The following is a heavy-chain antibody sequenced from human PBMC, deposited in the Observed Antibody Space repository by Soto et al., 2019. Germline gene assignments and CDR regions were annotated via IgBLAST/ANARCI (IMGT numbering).Heavy chain of an antibody. J-gene: IGHJ4*02. CDR3: AAVPPFDNSEWAAPVPSY. V-gene: IGHV1-58*01. CDR1: GFTFQISA. CDR2: VLVDTGNT. D-gene: IGHD6-19*01. Sequence: GASVKVSCKTSGFTFQISAVQWVRQAPGQRLEWIGWVLVDTGNTKYAQDFQERVTITRDTSTGTAYMELSSLRSEDTAVYYCAAVPPFDNSEWAAPVPSYWGQGTPVTVSS.